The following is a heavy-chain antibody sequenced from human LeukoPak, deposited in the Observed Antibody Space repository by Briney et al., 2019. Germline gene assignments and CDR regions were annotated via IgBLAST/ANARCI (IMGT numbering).Heavy chain of an antibody. V-gene: IGHV4-59*01. CDR3: VRSHYGSGTYYSFDY. CDR1: GGSISTYY. CDR2: VSYSGGT. Sequence: SETPSLTCTVSGGSISTYYWTWIRQPPGKGLEWIGYVSYSGGTNYNPSLKSRVTISVDMSKSQFSLRLNSVTAADTAVYFCVRSHYGSGTYYSFDYWGQGTLVTVSS. J-gene: IGHJ4*02. D-gene: IGHD3-10*01.